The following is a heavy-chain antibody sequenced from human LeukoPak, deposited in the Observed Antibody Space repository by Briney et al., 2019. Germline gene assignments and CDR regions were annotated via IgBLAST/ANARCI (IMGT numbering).Heavy chain of an antibody. V-gene: IGHV3-15*01. D-gene: IGHD3-22*01. CDR2: IKSKTDGGTT. CDR3: TTHFPFYDSSGYYYDY. J-gene: IGHJ4*02. Sequence: PGGSLRLSCAASEFTFSNAWMSWVRQAPGKGLERAGRIKSKTDGGTTDYAAPVKGRFTISRDDSKNTLYLQMNSLKTEDTAVYYCTTHFPFYDSSGYYYDYWGQGTLVTVSS. CDR1: EFTFSNAW.